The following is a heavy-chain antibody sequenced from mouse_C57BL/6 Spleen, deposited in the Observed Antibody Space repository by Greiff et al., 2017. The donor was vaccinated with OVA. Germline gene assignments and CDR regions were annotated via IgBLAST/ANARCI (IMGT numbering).Heavy chain of an antibody. Sequence: VQLQQSGPVLVKPGASVKMSCKASGYTFTDYYMNWVKQSHGKSLEWIGVINPYNGGTSYNQKFKGKATLTVDKSSSTAYMELNSLTSEDSAVYYCARSHGSSYDYAMDYWGQGTSVTVSS. CDR1: GYTFTDYY. J-gene: IGHJ4*01. V-gene: IGHV1-19*01. CDR2: INPYNGGT. CDR3: ARSHGSSYDYAMDY. D-gene: IGHD1-1*01.